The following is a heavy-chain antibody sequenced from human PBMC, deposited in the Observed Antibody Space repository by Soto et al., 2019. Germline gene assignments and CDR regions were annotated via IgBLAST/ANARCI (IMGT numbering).Heavy chain of an antibody. J-gene: IGHJ5*02. CDR3: AREGKTGDNNWFDP. Sequence: ASVKVSCKASGGTFSSYAISWVRQAPGQGLEWMGGIIPIFGTANYAQKFQGRVTITADESTSTAYMELSSLRSEDTAVYYCAREGKTGDNNWFDPWGQGTLVTVSS. CDR1: GGTFSSYA. D-gene: IGHD7-27*01. CDR2: IIPIFGTA. V-gene: IGHV1-69*13.